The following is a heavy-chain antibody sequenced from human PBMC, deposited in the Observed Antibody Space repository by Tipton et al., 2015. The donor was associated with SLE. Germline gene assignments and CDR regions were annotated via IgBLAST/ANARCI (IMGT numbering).Heavy chain of an antibody. Sequence: TLSLTCTVSGDSISSYFWSWIRQPPGKGLEWIGYIYYSGSTNYNPSLKSRVTISADTSKSQFSLKLNSVTAADTAVYYCARDGGAKNFDYWGQGTLVTVSS. CDR1: GDSISSYF. D-gene: IGHD1-26*01. J-gene: IGHJ4*02. V-gene: IGHV4-59*01. CDR2: IYYSGST. CDR3: ARDGGAKNFDY.